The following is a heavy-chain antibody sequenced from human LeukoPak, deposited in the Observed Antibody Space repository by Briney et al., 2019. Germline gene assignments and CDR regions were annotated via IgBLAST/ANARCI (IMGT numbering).Heavy chain of an antibody. J-gene: IGHJ4*02. V-gene: IGHV5-51*01. CDR2: IYPGDSET. D-gene: IGHD3-22*01. Sequence: GESLKISCKGSGYSFTTYWIGWVRQMPGKGLEWMGVIYPGDSETRYSPSFQGQVTISADKSISTAYLQWSSLKASDTAMYYCARHPTDYYHSSGYFSDYWGQGTLVTVSS. CDR3: ARHPTDYYHSSGYFSDY. CDR1: GYSFTTYW.